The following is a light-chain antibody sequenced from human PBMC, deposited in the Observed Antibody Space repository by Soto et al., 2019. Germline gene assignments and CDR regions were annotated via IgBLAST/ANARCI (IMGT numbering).Light chain of an antibody. CDR2: SND. Sequence: QSVLTQPPSASGSPGQRVTISCSGSSSNVGSNAVNCYQQLPGTAPTLLIYSNDERLSGGAYRFSCSQSGTTASLTIRGRHCADEADDYCATWDESLNGYVFGTGTKVTVL. CDR3: ATWDESLNGYV. V-gene: IGLV1-44*01. CDR1: SSNVGSNA. J-gene: IGLJ1*01.